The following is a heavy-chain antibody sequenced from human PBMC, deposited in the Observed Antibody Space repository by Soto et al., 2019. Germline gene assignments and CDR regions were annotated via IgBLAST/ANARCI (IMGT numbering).Heavy chain of an antibody. CDR3: ARASGGYCSGGSCFFDY. CDR1: GYTFTNYY. CDR2: INPSGASA. J-gene: IGHJ4*02. D-gene: IGHD2-15*01. V-gene: IGHV1-46*01. Sequence: QVQLVQSGAEVKNPGASVKVSCKTSGYTFTNYYIHWVRQARGQGLEWMVIINPSGASARYAQKFQCRVAMTSDTSTSTVYMELSSLRSEDTAMFYCARASGGYCSGGSCFFDYWGQGTLVAVSS.